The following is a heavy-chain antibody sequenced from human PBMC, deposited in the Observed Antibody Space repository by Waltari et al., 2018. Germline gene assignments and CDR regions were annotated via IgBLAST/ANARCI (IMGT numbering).Heavy chain of an antibody. CDR3: AGMGDSSGYYPDAFDI. D-gene: IGHD3-22*01. Sequence: QVQLQQWGAGLLKPSETLSLTCAVYGGSFSGYYWSWIRPPPGKGLEWIGEINHSGSTNDNPSLKSRVTISVDTSKNQFSLKLSSVTAADTAVYYCAGMGDSSGYYPDAFDIWGQGTMVTVSS. CDR2: INHSGST. CDR1: GGSFSGYY. V-gene: IGHV4-34*01. J-gene: IGHJ3*02.